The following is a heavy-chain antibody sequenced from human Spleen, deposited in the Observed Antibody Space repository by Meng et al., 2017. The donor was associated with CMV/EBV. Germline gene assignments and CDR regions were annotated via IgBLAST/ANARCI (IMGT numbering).Heavy chain of an antibody. J-gene: IGHJ4*02. CDR1: GYTFTDHY. CDR3: ARDNDWGPDY. V-gene: IGHV1-2*02. D-gene: IGHD3-9*01. CDR2: IYPNSGGT. Sequence: ASVKVSCKASGYTFTDHYFHWVRQAPGQGLEWMGWIYPNSGGTHYAQKFQGRLTVTTDTSISTGHMELSCLGSDDTAVYYCARDNDWGPDYGGQGTLVTVSS.